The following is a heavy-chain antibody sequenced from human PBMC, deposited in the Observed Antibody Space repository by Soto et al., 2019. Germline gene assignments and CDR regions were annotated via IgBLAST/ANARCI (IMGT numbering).Heavy chain of an antibody. D-gene: IGHD6-13*01. Sequence: ASVKVSCKASGGTFSSYAISWVRQAPGQGLEWMGGIIPIFGTANYAQKFQGRVTITADESTSTAYMELSSLRSEDTAVYYCGATLRSAAAGRGYYFDYWGQGTLVTV. J-gene: IGHJ4*02. CDR2: IIPIFGTA. CDR3: GATLRSAAAGRGYYFDY. CDR1: GGTFSSYA. V-gene: IGHV1-69*13.